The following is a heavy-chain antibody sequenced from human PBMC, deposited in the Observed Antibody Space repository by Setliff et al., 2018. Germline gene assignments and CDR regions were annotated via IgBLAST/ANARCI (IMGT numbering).Heavy chain of an antibody. CDR2: ISGSGGST. CDR3: ARQSVRGLADNNWFDP. D-gene: IGHD2-15*01. J-gene: IGHJ5*02. V-gene: IGHV3-23*01. Sequence: PGGSLRLSCAASGFTFSSYAMSWVRQAPGKGLEWVSAISGSGGSTYYADSVKGRFTISRDNSKNTLYLQMNSLRAEDTAVYYCARQSVRGLADNNWFDPWGQGTLVTVSS. CDR1: GFTFSSYA.